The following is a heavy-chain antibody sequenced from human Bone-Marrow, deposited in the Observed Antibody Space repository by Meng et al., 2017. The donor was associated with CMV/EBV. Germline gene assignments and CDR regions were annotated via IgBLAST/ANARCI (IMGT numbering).Heavy chain of an antibody. J-gene: IGHJ5*02. CDR2: IRYDGSNK. V-gene: IGHV3-30*02. CDR3: AITLRGYCSGGSCYEGSADP. CDR1: GFTFSSYG. D-gene: IGHD2-15*01. Sequence: GGSLRLSCAASGFTFSSYGMHWVRQAPGKGLEWVAFIRYDGSNKYYADSVKGRFTISRDNSKNTLYLQMNSLRAEDTAVYYCAITLRGYCSGGSCYEGSADPWGQGTLVTVSS.